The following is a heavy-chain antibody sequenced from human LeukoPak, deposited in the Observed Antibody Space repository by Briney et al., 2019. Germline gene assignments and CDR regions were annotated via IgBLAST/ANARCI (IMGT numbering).Heavy chain of an antibody. CDR3: ARGATISETGYFDF. CDR2: IDHRGDT. J-gene: IGHJ4*03. V-gene: IGHV4-34*01. Sequence: PETLSLTCAVYGGSFSRFSWSWIRHSPGKGLGWIAEIDHRGDTNYDPSVKSRVTVSVDTSKNQFSLKVRSLSAADTAVYYCARGATISETGYFDFWGQGTLVTVSS. CDR1: GGSFSRFS. D-gene: IGHD2-21*02.